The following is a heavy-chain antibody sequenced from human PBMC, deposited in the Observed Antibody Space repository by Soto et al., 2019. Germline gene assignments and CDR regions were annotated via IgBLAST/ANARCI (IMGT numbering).Heavy chain of an antibody. D-gene: IGHD3-22*01. J-gene: IGHJ4*02. V-gene: IGHV3-33*01. CDR1: GFTSSNHG. Sequence: GGSLRLSCAASGFTSSNHGMHWVRQAPGKGLEWVAVIWYDGNDKYYADSVRGRLTISRDNSKNTLYLHISNLRAEDTAFYYCVRDTYDSSGYYYFDYWGQGTLVTVSS. CDR2: IWYDGNDK. CDR3: VRDTYDSSGYYYFDY.